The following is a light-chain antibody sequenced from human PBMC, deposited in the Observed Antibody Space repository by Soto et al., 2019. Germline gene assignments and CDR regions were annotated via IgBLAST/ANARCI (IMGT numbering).Light chain of an antibody. CDR3: QQYNSYPWT. Sequence: QLSQSPAALSASVGDRVTITCRASQGISSYLAWYQQRPGKAPKLLIYAASTLQSGVPSRFSGSGSGTDFTLTISSLQPEDFATYYCQQYNSYPWTFGQGTKV. V-gene: IGKV1-9*01. CDR1: QGISSY. CDR2: AAS. J-gene: IGKJ1*01.